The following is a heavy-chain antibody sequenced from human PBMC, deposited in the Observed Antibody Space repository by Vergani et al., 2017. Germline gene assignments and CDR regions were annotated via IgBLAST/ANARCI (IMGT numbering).Heavy chain of an antibody. D-gene: IGHD3-3*01. V-gene: IGHV4-34*01. CDR1: GGSSSGYY. CDR2: INHSGST. Sequence: QVQLQQWGAGLLKPSETLSLTSAVYGGSSSGYYWSWIRQPPGKGLEWIGEINHSGSTNYNPSLKSRVTISVDTSKNQFSLKLSSVTAADTAVYYCARVQELYDFWSGYRVRYYYYMDVWGKGTTVTVSS. J-gene: IGHJ6*03. CDR3: ARVQELYDFWSGYRVRYYYYMDV.